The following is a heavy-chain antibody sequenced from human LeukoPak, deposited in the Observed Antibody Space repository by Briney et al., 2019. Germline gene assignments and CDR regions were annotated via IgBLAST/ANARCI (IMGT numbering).Heavy chain of an antibody. CDR3: ARDQLLAYCGGDCYPNAFDI. V-gene: IGHV3-48*02. CDR2: ISSSSSTI. Sequence: GGSLRLSCAASGFTFSSYSMNWVLQAPGKGLEWVSYISSSSSTIYYADSVKGRFTISRDNAKNSLYLQMNSLRDEDTAVYYCARDQLLAYCGGDCYPNAFDIWGQGTMVTVSS. CDR1: GFTFSSYS. J-gene: IGHJ3*02. D-gene: IGHD2-21*02.